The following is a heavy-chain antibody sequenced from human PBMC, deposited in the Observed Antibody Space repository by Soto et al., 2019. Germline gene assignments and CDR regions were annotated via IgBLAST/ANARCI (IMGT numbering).Heavy chain of an antibody. J-gene: IGHJ5*02. Sequence: PGGSLRLSCAASGFTFSSYGMHWVRQAPGKGLEWVAVISYDGSNKYYADSVKGRFTISRDNSKNTLYLQMNSLRAGDTAVYYCAKDGGGDGFDPWGQGPLVTV. D-gene: IGHD2-21*02. CDR2: ISYDGSNK. V-gene: IGHV3-30*18. CDR1: GFTFSSYG. CDR3: AKDGGGDGFDP.